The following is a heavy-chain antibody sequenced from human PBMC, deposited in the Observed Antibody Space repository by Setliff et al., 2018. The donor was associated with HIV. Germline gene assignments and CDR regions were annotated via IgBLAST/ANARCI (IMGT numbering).Heavy chain of an antibody. CDR3: GGNGYYSIDY. D-gene: IGHD3-22*01. CDR2: IYHSGST. J-gene: IGHJ4*02. CDR1: GGSISSNW. Sequence: SETLSLTCAVSGGSISSNWWSWVRQSPGKGLEWIGEIYHSGSTHYNPSLQSRVPISVDKSKSQFSLKLNSVTAADTAVYYCGGNGYYSIDYWGQGTLVTVSS. V-gene: IGHV4-4*02.